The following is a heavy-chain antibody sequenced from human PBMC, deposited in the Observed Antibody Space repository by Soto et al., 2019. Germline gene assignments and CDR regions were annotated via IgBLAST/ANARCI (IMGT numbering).Heavy chain of an antibody. CDR3: ASTIGSGYSIDY. Sequence: GGSLRLSCAASGFTFSSYSMNWVRQAPGKGLEWVSSISSSSSYIYYADSVKGRFTISRDNAKNSLYLQMNSLRAEDTAVYYCASTIGSGYSIDYWGQGTLVTVSS. CDR1: GFTFSSYS. D-gene: IGHD3-22*01. V-gene: IGHV3-21*01. CDR2: ISSSSSYI. J-gene: IGHJ4*02.